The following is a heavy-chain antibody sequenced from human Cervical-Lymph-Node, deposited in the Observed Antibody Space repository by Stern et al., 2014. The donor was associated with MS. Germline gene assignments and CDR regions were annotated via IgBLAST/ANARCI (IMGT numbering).Heavy chain of an antibody. Sequence: QVQLQESGPGLVKPSGTLSLTCAVSGGSVSSTNWWSWVRQSPGKGLEWIGNIYHSGSSTSRPSLRIRVSISLDNSKNHLSLHLTSVTAADTAVYYCARERQQYCNSEGCSYWYFDLWGRGTLVTVSS. CDR1: GGSVSSTNW. V-gene: IGHV4-4*02. J-gene: IGHJ2*01. CDR2: IYHSGSS. D-gene: IGHD2/OR15-2a*01. CDR3: ARERQQYCNSEGCSYWYFDL.